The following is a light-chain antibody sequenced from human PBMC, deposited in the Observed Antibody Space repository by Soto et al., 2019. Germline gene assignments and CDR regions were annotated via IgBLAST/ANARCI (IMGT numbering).Light chain of an antibody. V-gene: IGLV1-40*01. Sequence: QSVLTQPPSVSGAPGQRVTISCTGSSSNIGAGYDVHWYQQLPGTAPKLLTYGNSNRPSGVPDRFSGSKSGTSASLAISGLQADDEADYYCQSYDSSLSEGVFGGGTQLTVL. J-gene: IGLJ2*01. CDR2: GNS. CDR3: QSYDSSLSEGV. CDR1: SSNIGAGYD.